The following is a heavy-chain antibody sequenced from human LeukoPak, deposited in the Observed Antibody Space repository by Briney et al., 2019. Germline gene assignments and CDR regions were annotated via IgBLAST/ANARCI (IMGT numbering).Heavy chain of an antibody. J-gene: IGHJ3*02. CDR3: SAASIYCGGDCYSSHDAFDI. V-gene: IGHV4-34*01. CDR1: GGSFSGYY. CDR2: INHSGST. Sequence: PSETLSLICAVYGGSFSGYYWSWIRQPPGKGLEWIGEINHSGSTNYNPSLKSRVTISVDTSKNQFSLKLSSVTAADTAVYYCSAASIYCGGDCYSSHDAFDIWGQGTMVTVSS. D-gene: IGHD2-21*01.